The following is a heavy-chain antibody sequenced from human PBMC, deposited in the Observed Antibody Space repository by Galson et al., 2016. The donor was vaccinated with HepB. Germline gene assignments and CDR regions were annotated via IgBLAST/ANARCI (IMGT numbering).Heavy chain of an antibody. CDR2: VNPGNGIT. CDR1: GYPFSDYD. Sequence: SVKVSCKAFGYPFSDYDIHWVRQAPGQRLEWMGWVNPGNGITKYSQKFQGRATFTRDTSANTAYMELSSLRSEDTAVYFCARAVSRGTSSFGMDVWGQGTTVVVSS. D-gene: IGHD2-2*01. CDR3: ARAVSRGTSSFGMDV. V-gene: IGHV1-3*01. J-gene: IGHJ6*02.